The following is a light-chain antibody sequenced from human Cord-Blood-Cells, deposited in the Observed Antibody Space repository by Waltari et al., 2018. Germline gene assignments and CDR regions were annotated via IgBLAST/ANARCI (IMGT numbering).Light chain of an antibody. Sequence: AIRMTQSPSSLSASTGARVTITCRASQGISSYFAWYQQKPGKAPKLLIYAASTLQRGVPSRFSGSGSGTDFTLTISCLQSEDFATYYCQQYYSDPRTFGQGTKVEIK. CDR3: QQYYSDPRT. CDR2: AAS. V-gene: IGKV1-8*01. J-gene: IGKJ1*01. CDR1: QGISSY.